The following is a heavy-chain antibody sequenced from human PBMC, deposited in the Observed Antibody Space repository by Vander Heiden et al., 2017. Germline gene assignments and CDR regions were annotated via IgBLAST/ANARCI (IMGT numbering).Heavy chain of an antibody. CDR3: AREVWDYDSSPGAY. CDR1: GFPFSAYY. D-gene: IGHD3-22*01. CDR2: ISSSGSTI. V-gene: IGHV3-11*01. Sequence: QAQRVESGGCLVKLGGSLRLSCAASGFPFSAYYMSWIRQAPGKGLEWVSYISSSGSTIYYADSVKGRFTISRNNAKNSLDLQMNSLRAEDTAVYYCAREVWDYDSSPGAYWGQGTLVTVSS. J-gene: IGHJ4*02.